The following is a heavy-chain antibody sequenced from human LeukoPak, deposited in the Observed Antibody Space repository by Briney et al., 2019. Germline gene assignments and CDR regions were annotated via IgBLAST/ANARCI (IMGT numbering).Heavy chain of an antibody. CDR1: GGSISSSNW. V-gene: IGHV4-4*02. Sequence: SGTLSLTCAVSGGSISSSNWWSWVRQPPGKGLEWIGEIYHSGSTNYNPSLKSRVTISVDKSKNQFSLKLSSVTAADTAVYYCARVDSSSWLRTPFDYWGQGTLVTVSS. J-gene: IGHJ4*02. CDR3: ARVDSSSWLRTPFDY. D-gene: IGHD6-13*01. CDR2: IYHSGST.